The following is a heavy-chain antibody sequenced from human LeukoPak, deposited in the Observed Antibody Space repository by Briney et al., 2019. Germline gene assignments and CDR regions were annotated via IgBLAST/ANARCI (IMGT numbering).Heavy chain of an antibody. J-gene: IGHJ4*02. D-gene: IGHD3-22*01. V-gene: IGHV1-46*01. CDR1: GYTFTSYY. CDR2: INPSGGST. Sequence: ASVKVSCKASGYTFTSYYMHWVRQAPGQGLEWMGIINPSGGSTSYAQKFQGRVTMTEDTSTDTAYMELSSLRSEDTAVYYCATVFLGYYDSSGYYYFDYWGQGTLVTVSS. CDR3: ATVFLGYYDSSGYYYFDY.